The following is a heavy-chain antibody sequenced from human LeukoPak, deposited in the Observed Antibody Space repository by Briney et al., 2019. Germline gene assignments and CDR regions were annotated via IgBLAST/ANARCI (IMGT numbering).Heavy chain of an antibody. Sequence: QPGVSLRLSCAASGFTFSSYGMHWVRQAPGKGLEWVAVIWYDGSNKYYADSVKGRFTIPRDNSKNTLYLQMNSLRAEDTAVYYCAKDRYWYDSSGPFDYWGQGTLVTVSS. CDR1: GFTFSSYG. CDR3: AKDRYWYDSSGPFDY. CDR2: IWYDGSNK. V-gene: IGHV3-33*06. J-gene: IGHJ4*02. D-gene: IGHD3-22*01.